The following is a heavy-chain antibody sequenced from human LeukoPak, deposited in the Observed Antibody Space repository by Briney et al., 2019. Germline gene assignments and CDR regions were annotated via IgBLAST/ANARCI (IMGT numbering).Heavy chain of an antibody. CDR3: ARGYIAVAGDFDY. D-gene: IGHD6-19*01. J-gene: IGHJ4*02. CDR2: ISSSSSYI. Sequence: GGSLRLPCAASGFTFSSYSMNWVRQAPGKGLEWVSSISSSSSYIYYADSVKGRFTISRDNAKNSLYLQMNSLRAEDTAVYYCARGYIAVAGDFDYWGQGTLVTVSS. V-gene: IGHV3-21*01. CDR1: GFTFSSYS.